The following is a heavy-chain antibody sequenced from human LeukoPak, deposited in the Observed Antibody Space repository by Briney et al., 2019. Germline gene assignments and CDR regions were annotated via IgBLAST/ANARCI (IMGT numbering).Heavy chain of an antibody. V-gene: IGHV3-7*03. D-gene: IGHD3-9*01. CDR3: AGGTGFIIKD. Sequence: GGSLRLSCAASGFTFSLYWMNWVRRAPGKGLEWVANIKQDGSEKNYVDSVKGRFTISRDNAKNSLYLQMNNLRVEDTAVYYCAGGTGFIIKDWGQGTLVTVSS. J-gene: IGHJ4*02. CDR1: GFTFSLYW. CDR2: IKQDGSEK.